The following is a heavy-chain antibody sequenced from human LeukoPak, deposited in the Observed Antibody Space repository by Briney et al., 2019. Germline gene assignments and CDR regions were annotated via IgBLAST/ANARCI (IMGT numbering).Heavy chain of an antibody. CDR3: ASFSAYCGGDCPFDY. Sequence: SETLSLTCTVSGGSLSSYYWSWIRQPPGKGLEWIGYIYYSGSTNYNPSLKSRVTISVDTSKNQFSLKLSSVTAADTAVYYCASFSAYCGGDCPFDYWGQGTLVTVSS. D-gene: IGHD2-21*02. J-gene: IGHJ4*02. CDR2: IYYSGST. CDR1: GGSLSSYY. V-gene: IGHV4-59*08.